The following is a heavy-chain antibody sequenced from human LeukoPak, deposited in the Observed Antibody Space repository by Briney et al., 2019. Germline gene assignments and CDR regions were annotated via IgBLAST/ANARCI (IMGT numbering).Heavy chain of an antibody. V-gene: IGHV4-31*03. CDR1: GGSISSGGYY. Sequence: SQTLSLTCTVSGGSISSGGYYWSWIRQHPGKGLEWIGYIYYSGSTYYNPSLKSRVTISVDTSKNQFSLKLSSVTAADTAVYYCARVVAFYSDSSGYHFDYWGQGTLVTVSS. J-gene: IGHJ4*02. CDR3: ARVVAFYSDSSGYHFDY. D-gene: IGHD3-22*01. CDR2: IYYSGST.